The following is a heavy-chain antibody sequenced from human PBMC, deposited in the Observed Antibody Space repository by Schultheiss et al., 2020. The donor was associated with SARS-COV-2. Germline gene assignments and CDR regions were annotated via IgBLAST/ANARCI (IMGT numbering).Heavy chain of an antibody. V-gene: IGHV4-59*01. CDR1: GGSISSYY. J-gene: IGHJ6*03. D-gene: IGHD5-12*01. CDR3: ARADSGYYYYYYMDV. CDR2: IYYSGST. Sequence: LSLTCTVSGGSISSYYWSWIRQPPGKGLEWIGYIYYSGSTNYNPSLKSRVTISVDTSKNQFSLKLSSVTAADTAVYYCARADSGYYYYYYMDVWGKGTTVTVSS.